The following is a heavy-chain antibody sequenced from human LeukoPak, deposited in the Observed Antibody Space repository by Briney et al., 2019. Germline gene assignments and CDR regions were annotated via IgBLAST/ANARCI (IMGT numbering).Heavy chain of an antibody. V-gene: IGHV3-23*05. CDR1: GFNFSNYA. Sequence: PGGSLRLSCAASGFNFSNYAMTWVRQAPGKGLEWVSTVNSNDKPYYADSVKGRFTISRDNSKNTLYLQMNSLRTEDTAVYYCGIGDPRFDYWGQGILVTVSS. D-gene: IGHD3-10*01. J-gene: IGHJ4*02. CDR2: VNSNDKP. CDR3: GIGDPRFDY.